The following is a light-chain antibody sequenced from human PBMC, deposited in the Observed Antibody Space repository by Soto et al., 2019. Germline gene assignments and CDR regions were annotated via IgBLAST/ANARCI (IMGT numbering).Light chain of an antibody. CDR2: DAS. CDR1: QSISSW. Sequence: DIQMTQSPSTLSASVGDRVTITCRASQSISSWLAWYQQKPGKAPKLLIYDASSLESGVPSRFSGSGSGTAFTLTISSLQPDDFATYYCQQYNSYSLFGPGTKVDIK. J-gene: IGKJ3*01. CDR3: QQYNSYSL. V-gene: IGKV1-5*01.